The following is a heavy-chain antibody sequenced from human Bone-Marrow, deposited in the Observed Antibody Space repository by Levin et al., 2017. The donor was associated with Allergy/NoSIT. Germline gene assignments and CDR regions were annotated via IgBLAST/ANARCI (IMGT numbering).Heavy chain of an antibody. CDR2: ISYDGSKK. Sequence: GESLKISCAASGFSFSSSIMYWVRQAPGKGLEWVAVISYDGSKKYYTDSEKGRFTISRDYSKNTLYLHMNSLRAEDTGVYYCARDGPTVTTKRVGTGGMDLWGQGTTVTVSS. V-gene: IGHV3-30-3*01. CDR3: ARDGPTVTTKRVGTGGMDL. CDR1: GFSFSSSI. D-gene: IGHD4-17*01. J-gene: IGHJ6*02.